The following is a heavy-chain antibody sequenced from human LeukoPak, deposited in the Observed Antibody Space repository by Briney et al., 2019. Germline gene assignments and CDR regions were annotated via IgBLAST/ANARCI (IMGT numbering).Heavy chain of an antibody. CDR3: AKVGLEWQWLTHFDY. Sequence: PGGSLRLSCAASGFTFSNHAMNWVRQAPREGLEWVSGISGSGGSSSYADSVKGRFTISRDNSKNTMHLQMNSLRAEDTAVYYCAKVGLEWQWLTHFDYWGQGTLVTVSS. CDR2: ISGSGGSS. J-gene: IGHJ4*02. D-gene: IGHD6-19*01. CDR1: GFTFSNHA. V-gene: IGHV3-23*01.